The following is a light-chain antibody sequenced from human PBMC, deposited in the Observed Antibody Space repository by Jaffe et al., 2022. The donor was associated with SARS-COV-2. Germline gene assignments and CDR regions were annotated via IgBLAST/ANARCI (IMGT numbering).Light chain of an antibody. V-gene: IGKV3-11*01. CDR1: QSVNSF. Sequence: EIVLTQSPATLSVSPGERATLSCRASQSVNSFLAWYQQKPGQAPRLLIYDTSNRATGIPARFSGSGSGTDFTLTISSLEPEDFAVYYCHRSHWPQTFGQGTKLEIK. CDR2: DTS. J-gene: IGKJ2*01. CDR3: HRSHWPQT.